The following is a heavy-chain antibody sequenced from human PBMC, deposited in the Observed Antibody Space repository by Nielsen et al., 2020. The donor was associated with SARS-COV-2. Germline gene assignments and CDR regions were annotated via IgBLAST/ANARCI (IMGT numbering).Heavy chain of an antibody. CDR3: AKGRDCSSTSCYVALGFDP. Sequence: GESLKISCAASGFTFSSYAMSWVRQAPGKGLEWVSAISGSGGSTYYADSVKGRFTISRDNSKNTLYLQMNSLRAEDTAVYYCAKGRDCSSTSCYVALGFDPWGQGTLVTVSS. CDR1: GFTFSSYA. D-gene: IGHD2-2*01. CDR2: ISGSGGST. J-gene: IGHJ5*02. V-gene: IGHV3-23*01.